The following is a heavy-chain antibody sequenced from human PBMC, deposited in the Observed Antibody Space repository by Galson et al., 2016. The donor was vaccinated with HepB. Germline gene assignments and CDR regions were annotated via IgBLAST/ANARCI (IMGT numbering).Heavy chain of an antibody. CDR2: ISAHNGDT. Sequence: SVKVSCRASGYTFTTNGISWVRQAPGQGLEWMGWISAHNGDTNSPQKLQGRVTLTTDTSTRTAYMELRSLKSDDTAVYYCARDRARSLDYWGQGTLVIVPS. CDR1: GYTFTTNG. V-gene: IGHV1-18*04. D-gene: IGHD6-6*01. CDR3: ARDRARSLDY. J-gene: IGHJ4*02.